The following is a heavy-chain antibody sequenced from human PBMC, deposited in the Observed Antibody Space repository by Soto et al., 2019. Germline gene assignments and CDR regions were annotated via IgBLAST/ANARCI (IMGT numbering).Heavy chain of an antibody. CDR3: ARDRYCSSTSCYYSASYFDY. D-gene: IGHD2-2*01. V-gene: IGHV3-11*06. J-gene: IGHJ4*02. CDR1: GFTFSDYY. CDR2: ISSSSSYT. Sequence: QVQLVESGGGLVKPGRSLRLSCAASGFTFSDYYMSWIRQAPGKGLEWVSYISSSSSYTNYADSVKGRFTISRDNAKNSLYLQMNSLRAEDTAVYYCARDRYCSSTSCYYSASYFDYWGQGTLVTVSS.